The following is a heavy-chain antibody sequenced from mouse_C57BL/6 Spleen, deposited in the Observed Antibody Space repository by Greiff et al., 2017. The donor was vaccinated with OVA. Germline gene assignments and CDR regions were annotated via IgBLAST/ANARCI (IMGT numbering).Heavy chain of an antibody. J-gene: IGHJ4*01. V-gene: IGHV1-85*01. CDR1: GYTFTSYD. Sequence: VQLQQSGPELVKPGASVKLSCKASGYTFTSYDINWVKQRPGQGLEWIGWIYPRDGSTKYNEKFKGKATLNVDTSSSTAYMELHSLTSEDSAVYFCARPGSSYDYYAMDYWGQGTSVTVSS. CDR3: ARPGSSYDYYAMDY. D-gene: IGHD1-1*01. CDR2: IYPRDGST.